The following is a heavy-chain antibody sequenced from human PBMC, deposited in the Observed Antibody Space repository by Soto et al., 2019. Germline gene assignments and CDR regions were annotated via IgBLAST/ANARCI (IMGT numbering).Heavy chain of an antibody. V-gene: IGHV5-51*01. CDR3: ANTATNWFES. CDR1: GYMFTNYW. J-gene: IGHJ5*01. CDR2: IYPGDSQT. D-gene: IGHD4-17*01. Sequence: PGESLKISCEGSGYMFTNYWIGWVRQMPGTGLEWMGLIYPGDSQTRYSPSFQGQVIISVDKSISTAYLQWSSLKASDTAMYYCANTATNWFESWGQGTLVTVSS.